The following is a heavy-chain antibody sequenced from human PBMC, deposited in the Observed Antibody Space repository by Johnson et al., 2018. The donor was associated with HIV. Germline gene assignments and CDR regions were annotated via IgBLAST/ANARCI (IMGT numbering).Heavy chain of an antibody. Sequence: QVQLVESGGNLVQPGGSLRLSCAASGFTFSSYAMHWVRQAPGKGLEWVAVISYDGSNKYYADSVKGRFTISRDNSKNTLNLQMNSLRAEDTAVYYCANSYSSSSGNNDYAFDIWGQG. J-gene: IGHJ3*02. CDR1: GFTFSSYA. D-gene: IGHD6-6*01. CDR2: ISYDGSNK. V-gene: IGHV3-30*04. CDR3: ANSYSSSSGNNDYAFDI.